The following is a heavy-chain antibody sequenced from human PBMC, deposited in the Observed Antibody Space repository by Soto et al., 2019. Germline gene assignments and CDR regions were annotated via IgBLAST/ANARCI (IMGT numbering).Heavy chain of an antibody. V-gene: IGHV4-4*02. CDR1: GDSITNNHW. Sequence: PSETLSLTCTVYGDSITNNHWWRRVRQRPGKGPEMIGEIYPTGIANYNQSLERRAALSVDKSKNQFSLSLTSVTAADTAVYYCVSKFGPYYYGLDVWGQGTTVTVYS. CDR2: IYPTGIA. D-gene: IGHD3-16*01. CDR3: VSKFGPYYYGLDV. J-gene: IGHJ6*02.